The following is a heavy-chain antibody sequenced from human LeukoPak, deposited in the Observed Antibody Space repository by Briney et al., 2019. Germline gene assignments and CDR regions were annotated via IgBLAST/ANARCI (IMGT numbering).Heavy chain of an antibody. Sequence: PSETLSLTCTVSGGSISSGGYYWSWIRQHPGKGLEWIGYIYYSGSTYYNPSLKSRVTISVDTSKNQFSLKLSSVTAADTAVYHCAREAGIAAAIVWFDPWGQGTLVTVSS. D-gene: IGHD6-13*01. J-gene: IGHJ5*02. V-gene: IGHV4-31*03. CDR3: AREAGIAAAIVWFDP. CDR2: IYYSGST. CDR1: GGSISSGGYY.